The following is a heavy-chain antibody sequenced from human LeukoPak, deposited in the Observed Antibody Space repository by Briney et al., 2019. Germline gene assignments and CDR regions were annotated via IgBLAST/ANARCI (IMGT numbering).Heavy chain of an antibody. D-gene: IGHD2-15*01. CDR3: AREGDIVVVVAAPDY. Sequence: PGGSLRLSCAASRWTLSSYSLNWLCQAPPKGPEWVSSISSSSSYIYYADSVKRRFTISRDNAKNSLYLQMTSLRAEDTAVYYCAREGDIVVVVAAPDYWGQGTLVTVSS. CDR2: ISSSSSYI. V-gene: IGHV3-21*01. CDR1: RWTLSSYS. J-gene: IGHJ4*02.